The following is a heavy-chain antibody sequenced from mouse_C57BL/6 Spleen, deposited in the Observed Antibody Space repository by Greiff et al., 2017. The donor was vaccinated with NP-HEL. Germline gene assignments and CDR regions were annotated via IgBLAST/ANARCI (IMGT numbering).Heavy chain of an antibody. CDR2: IDPSDIYT. Sequence: QVQLQQPGAELVKPGASVKLSCKASGYTFTSYWMQWVKQRPGQGLEWIGEIDPSDIYTNYNQKFKGKATLTVDTSSSTAYMQLSSLTSEDSAVYYCARGFLYFDYWGQGTTLTVSS. CDR1: GYTFTSYW. V-gene: IGHV1-50*01. J-gene: IGHJ2*01. CDR3: ARGFLYFDY.